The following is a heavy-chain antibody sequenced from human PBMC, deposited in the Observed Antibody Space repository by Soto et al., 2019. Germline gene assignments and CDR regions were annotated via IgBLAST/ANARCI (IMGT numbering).Heavy chain of an antibody. CDR1: GFTFSSYA. J-gene: IGHJ4*02. CDR2: ITGRGDGT. Sequence: EVQLLESGGGLVQPGGSLRLSCAASGFTFSSYAMSWVRQTPGKGLEWVSSITGRGDGTYSADSVKGRFTVSRDNSKNTLYLQMNSLRAEDTAIYYCAKVDLPIRYCNGASCYYFDYWGQGTLVTVSS. D-gene: IGHD2-15*01. CDR3: AKVDLPIRYCNGASCYYFDY. V-gene: IGHV3-23*01.